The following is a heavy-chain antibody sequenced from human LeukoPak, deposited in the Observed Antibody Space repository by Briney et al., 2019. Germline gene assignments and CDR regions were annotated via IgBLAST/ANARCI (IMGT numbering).Heavy chain of an antibody. CDR1: GSSISSYY. CDR2: IYYSGST. D-gene: IGHD6-19*01. CDR3: ARHLSGWFLPDY. Sequence: SETLSLTCTVSGSSISSYYWSWIRQPPGKGLEWIGYIYYSGSTNYNPSLKSRVTISVDTSKNQFSLKLSSVTAADTAVYYCARHLSGWFLPDYWGQGTLVTVSS. J-gene: IGHJ4*02. V-gene: IGHV4-59*08.